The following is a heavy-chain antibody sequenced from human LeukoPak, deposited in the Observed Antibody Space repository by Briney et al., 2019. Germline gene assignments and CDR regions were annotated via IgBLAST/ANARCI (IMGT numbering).Heavy chain of an antibody. D-gene: IGHD3-3*01. CDR3: ATAAGSGYSIFDY. CDR2: ISNSSSYI. V-gene: IGHV3-21*01. CDR1: GFTFSSYW. J-gene: IGHJ4*02. Sequence: GGSLRLSCAASGFTFSSYWMSWVRQAPGKGLEWVSSISNSSSYIYYADSVKGRFTISRDNAKNSLYLQMNSLRAEDTAVYYCATAAGSGYSIFDYWGQGTLVTVSS.